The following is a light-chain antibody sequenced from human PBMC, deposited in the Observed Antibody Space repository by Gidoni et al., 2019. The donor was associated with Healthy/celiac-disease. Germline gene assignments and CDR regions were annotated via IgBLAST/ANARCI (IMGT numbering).Light chain of an antibody. CDR1: SSAVGRYNL. CDR3: CSYAGSSTRV. J-gene: IGLJ3*02. V-gene: IGLV2-23*01. CDR2: EGS. Sequence: HSALTQPASVSGSPGQSTTIACTGPSSAVGRYNLVAWYQQHPSKAPKLIIYEGSTRPSGVSNRLSGSKSGNTASLTISGLQAEDEADYYCCSYAGSSTRVFGGGTKLTV.